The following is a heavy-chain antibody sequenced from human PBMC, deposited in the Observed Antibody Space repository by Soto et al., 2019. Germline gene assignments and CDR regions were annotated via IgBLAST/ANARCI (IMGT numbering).Heavy chain of an antibody. Sequence: EVQLVESGGGLVQPGGSLRLSYAASGFIFGGYWMHWVRQAPGKGLVWVSRINSDGTSTSYADSVKGRFTISRDNAKNTMFLQMNSLRAEDTAVYYCARLLGGSGSFIDYWGQGTLVTVSS. CDR3: ARLLGGSGSFIDY. V-gene: IGHV3-74*01. CDR2: INSDGTST. D-gene: IGHD3-10*01. CDR1: GFIFGGYW. J-gene: IGHJ4*02.